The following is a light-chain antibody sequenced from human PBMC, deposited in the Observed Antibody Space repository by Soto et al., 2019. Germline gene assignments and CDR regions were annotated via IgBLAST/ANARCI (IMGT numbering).Light chain of an antibody. Sequence: EIVLTPSPATLSLSPVERATLSCRASQSVSSYLAWYQQKPGQAPRLLIYDASNRATGIPARFSGSGSGTDFTLTISRLEPEDFAVYYCQQRSNWPPSINFGQGTRLEIK. CDR3: QQRSNWPPSIN. CDR1: QSVSSY. V-gene: IGKV3-11*01. J-gene: IGKJ5*01. CDR2: DAS.